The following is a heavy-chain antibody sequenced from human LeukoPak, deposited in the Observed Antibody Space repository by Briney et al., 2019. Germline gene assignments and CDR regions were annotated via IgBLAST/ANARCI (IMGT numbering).Heavy chain of an antibody. CDR1: GFTFSSYA. Sequence: GESLKISCAASGFTFSSYAMSWVRQAPGKGLEWVSTISGSGTSTYYADSVKGRFTISRDISKSTLYLQMDSLRADDTAVYYCAKDWWDEWGQGTLVTVSS. CDR2: ISGSGTST. J-gene: IGHJ4*02. V-gene: IGHV3-23*01. D-gene: IGHD1-26*01. CDR3: AKDWWDE.